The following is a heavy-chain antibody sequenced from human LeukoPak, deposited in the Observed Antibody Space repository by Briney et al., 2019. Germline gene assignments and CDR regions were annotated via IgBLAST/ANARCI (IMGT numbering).Heavy chain of an antibody. CDR2: IWYDGSNK. CDR3: ATWRGSGSYGGYFDY. Sequence: GGSLRLSCAASGFTFSNYGMHWVRQAPGKGLEWVTIIWYDGSNKYYADSVKGRFTISRDNSKNTLYLQMNSLRVEDTAVYYCATWRGSGSYGGYFDYWGQGTLVTVSS. CDR1: GFTFSNYG. J-gene: IGHJ4*02. D-gene: IGHD3-10*01. V-gene: IGHV3-33*01.